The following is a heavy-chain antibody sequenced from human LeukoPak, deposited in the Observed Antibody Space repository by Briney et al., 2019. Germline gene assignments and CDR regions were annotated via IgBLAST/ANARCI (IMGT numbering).Heavy chain of an antibody. D-gene: IGHD3-10*01. CDR2: IYYSGST. Sequence: PSETLSLTCTVSRGSISSYYRSWIRQPPGKGLERIGYIYYSGSTNYNPSLKSRVTISVDTSRNQFSLKLSSVTAADTAVYYCARDKGRWFGELLSNWFDPWGQGTLVTVSS. J-gene: IGHJ5*02. CDR3: ARDKGRWFGELLSNWFDP. CDR1: RGSISSYY. V-gene: IGHV4-59*01.